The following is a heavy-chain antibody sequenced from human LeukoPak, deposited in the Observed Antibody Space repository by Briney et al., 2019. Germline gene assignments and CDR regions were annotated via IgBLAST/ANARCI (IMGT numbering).Heavy chain of an antibody. CDR3: ASPPYGDSDVGPLDY. CDR2: ISVSGNT. CDR1: GFTLSSYA. D-gene: IGHD4-17*01. Sequence: GGSLRLSCAASGFTLSSYAMSWVRQGPGKGLEWVSAISVSGNTYHADSVKGRFTISRDSSKNTLYLQMNSLRAEDTAVYYCASPPYGDSDVGPLDYWGQGTLVTVSS. J-gene: IGHJ4*02. V-gene: IGHV3-23*01.